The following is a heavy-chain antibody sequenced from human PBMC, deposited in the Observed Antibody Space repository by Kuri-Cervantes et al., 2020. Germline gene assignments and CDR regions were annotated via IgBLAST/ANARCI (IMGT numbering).Heavy chain of an antibody. Sequence: SETLSLTCVVSGDSISSNTWWSWVRQPPGKGLEWIGEIYHSGSTNYNPSLKSRVTISVDKSKNQFSLRLSSVTAADTAVYYCARAITMIPHDAFDIWGQGTMVTVSS. CDR3: ARAITMIPHDAFDI. CDR1: GDSISSNTW. V-gene: IGHV4-4*02. J-gene: IGHJ3*02. D-gene: IGHD3-22*01. CDR2: IYHSGST.